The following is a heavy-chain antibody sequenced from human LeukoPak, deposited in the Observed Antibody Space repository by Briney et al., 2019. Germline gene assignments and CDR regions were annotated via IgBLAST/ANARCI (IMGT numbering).Heavy chain of an antibody. D-gene: IGHD5-12*01. V-gene: IGHV3-23*01. CDR2: ITGSGDYT. J-gene: IGHJ4*02. CDR3: AKELDNIAWDY. Sequence: GGSLRLSCAASGFTFSSSAMGWVRQAPGKGLEWVSSITGSGDYTYYTDSVKGRFTISRDNSKNTLYLQMNSLRAEDTAVYYCAKELDNIAWDYWGQGTLVTVSS. CDR1: GFTFSSSA.